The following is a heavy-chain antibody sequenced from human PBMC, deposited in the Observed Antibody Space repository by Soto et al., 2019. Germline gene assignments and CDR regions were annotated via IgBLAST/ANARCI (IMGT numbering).Heavy chain of an antibody. CDR1: GHTFTSYG. J-gene: IGHJ4*02. Sequence: ASVKVSCKASGHTFTSYGISWVRQAPGQGLEWMGWISAYNGNTNYAQKHQGRVTMTTDTSTSTAYMELRSLRSDDTAVYYCARDYGSGYDYGSEYWGQGTLVTVSS. D-gene: IGHD5-12*01. CDR3: ARDYGSGYDYGSEY. CDR2: ISAYNGNT. V-gene: IGHV1-18*01.